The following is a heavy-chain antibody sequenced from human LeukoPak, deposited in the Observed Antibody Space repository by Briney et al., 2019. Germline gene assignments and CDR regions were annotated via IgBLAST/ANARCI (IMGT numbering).Heavy chain of an antibody. CDR1: GGSFSDYF. D-gene: IGHD2-21*01. J-gene: IGHJ6*03. CDR2: IDHSGGT. Sequence: KPSETLSLTCAVFGGSFSDYFWSWIRQPPGKGLEWIGEIDHSGGTNYNPSLKSRVTISVDTSKNQFSLKLTSVTAADAAVYYCARMRGDGIGYSNYMDVWGKGTTVIVSS. CDR3: ARMRGDGIGYSNYMDV. V-gene: IGHV4-34*01.